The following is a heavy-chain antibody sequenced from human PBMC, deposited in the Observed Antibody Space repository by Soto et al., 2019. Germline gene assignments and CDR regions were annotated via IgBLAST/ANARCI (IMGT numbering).Heavy chain of an antibody. D-gene: IGHD1-26*01. CDR2: ISGSGDST. CDR3: ARRGSGSYYDY. V-gene: IGHV3-23*01. J-gene: IGHJ4*02. Sequence: EVQLLESGGGLVQPGGSLRLSCAASGFTFSSYAMRWVRQAPVKGLEWVSAISGSGDSTYYADSVKGRFTISRDNSKNTLYLQMNSLRAEDTAVYYCARRGSGSYYDYWCQGNRVTVSS. CDR1: GFTFSSYA.